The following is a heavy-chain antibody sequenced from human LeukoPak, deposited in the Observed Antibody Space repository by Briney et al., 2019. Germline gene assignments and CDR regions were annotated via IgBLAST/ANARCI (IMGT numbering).Heavy chain of an antibody. J-gene: IGHJ6*02. Sequence: TGGSLRLSCAASGFTFSSYAMSWVRQAPGKGLEWVSAISGSGGSTYYADSVKGRFTISRDNSKNTLYLQMNSLRAEDTAVYYCAKLVNGPSGSYYIIHYMYYGMDVWGQGTTVTVSS. V-gene: IGHV3-23*01. CDR1: GFTFSSYA. CDR2: ISGSGGST. D-gene: IGHD3-10*01. CDR3: AKLVNGPSGSYYIIHYMYYGMDV.